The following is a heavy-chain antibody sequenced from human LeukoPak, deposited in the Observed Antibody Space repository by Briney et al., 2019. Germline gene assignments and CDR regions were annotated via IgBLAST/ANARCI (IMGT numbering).Heavy chain of an antibody. J-gene: IGHJ4*02. Sequence: GGSLRLSCAASGFTVITNDMTWVRQAPGKGLEWVSVLYSDGNTKYADSVQGRITISRDNSKNTLYLEMNSLSPDDTAVYYCARGVEPLAANTLAYWGQGTLVTVSS. V-gene: IGHV3-53*01. CDR3: ARGVEPLAANTLAY. CDR2: LYSDGNT. D-gene: IGHD1-14*01. CDR1: GFTVITND.